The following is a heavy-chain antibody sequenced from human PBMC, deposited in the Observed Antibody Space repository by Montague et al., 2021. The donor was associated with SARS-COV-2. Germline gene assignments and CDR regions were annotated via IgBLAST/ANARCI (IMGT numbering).Heavy chain of an antibody. J-gene: IGHJ4*02. CDR1: GGSISSFY. CDR3: ARHYSATLPAVY. Sequence: SETLSLTRTVSGGSISSFYWSWFRQPPGKGLEWIGYISDSGSTYYNPSLTSRVTMSVDTSKNQFSLKVNSVTAADTAVYYCARHYSATLPAVYWGQGTLVTVSS. CDR2: ISDSGST. D-gene: IGHD2-15*01. V-gene: IGHV4-59*08.